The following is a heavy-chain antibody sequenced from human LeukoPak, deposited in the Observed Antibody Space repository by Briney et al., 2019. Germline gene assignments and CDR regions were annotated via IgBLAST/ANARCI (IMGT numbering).Heavy chain of an antibody. CDR2: ISGSGGST. CDR1: GFTFSSYA. J-gene: IGHJ4*02. V-gene: IGHV3-23*01. CDR3: AKRAIVVVVAATPSIADY. D-gene: IGHD2-15*01. Sequence: GGSLRLSCAASGFTFSSYAMSWVRQAPGKGLEWVSAISGSGGSTYYADSVKGRFTISRDNSKNTLYLQMNSLGAEDTAVYYCAKRAIVVVVAATPSIADYWGQGTLVTISS.